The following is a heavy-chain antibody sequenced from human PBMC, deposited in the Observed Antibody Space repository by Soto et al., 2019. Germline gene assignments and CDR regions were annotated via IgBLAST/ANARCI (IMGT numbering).Heavy chain of an antibody. CDR3: ATGGAGSGPFTWELPDH. Sequence: QMQLVQSGAEVKKTGSTVTVSCQALGNTFTYRYLHWVRQAPGQALEWMGWITPFSGDVHYAQKFQERVTITRDRSXNTXYXXXXXXXSEDTAMYYCATGGAGSGPFTWELPDHWGQGTLVTVSS. V-gene: IGHV1-45*02. J-gene: IGHJ4*02. CDR1: GNTFTYRY. D-gene: IGHD1-26*01. CDR2: ITPFSGDV.